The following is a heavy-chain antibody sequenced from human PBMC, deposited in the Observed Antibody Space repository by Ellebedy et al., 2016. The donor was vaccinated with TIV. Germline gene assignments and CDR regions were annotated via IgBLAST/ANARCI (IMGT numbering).Heavy chain of an antibody. CDR1: GFIFSDYG. D-gene: IGHD6-13*01. J-gene: IGHJ4*02. CDR2: ILYDESNT. Sequence: GESLKISCAASGFIFSDYGMHWVRQAPGKGLEWVAVILYDESNTYYADSVKGRFTVSRDNSKHTVYLQLNSLRAEDTAVYFCARARSKAAAPRYWGQGTQVTVSS. V-gene: IGHV3-33*01. CDR3: ARARSKAAAPRY.